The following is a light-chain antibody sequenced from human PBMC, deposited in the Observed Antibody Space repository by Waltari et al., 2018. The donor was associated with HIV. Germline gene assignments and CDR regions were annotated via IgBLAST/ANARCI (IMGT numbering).Light chain of an antibody. J-gene: IGKJ1*01. V-gene: IGKV4-1*01. CDR1: PSVLYSSNNNNY. CDR2: WAS. CDR3: QQYYSVPWT. Sequence: DIVMIQPPDSLAVSLVGEATFNCRSRPSVLYSSNNNNYLAWYQQKPGQPPKLLFYWASARESGVPDRFSGSGSETDFTLTISGLQAEDVAVYYCQQYYSVPWTFGQGTKVEIK.